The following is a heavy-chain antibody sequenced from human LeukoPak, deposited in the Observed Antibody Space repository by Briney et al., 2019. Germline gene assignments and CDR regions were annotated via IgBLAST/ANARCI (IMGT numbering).Heavy chain of an antibody. CDR3: AKGPERPDYYGSGSYYRDEYFQH. V-gene: IGHV3-11*01. CDR2: ISSSGSTI. D-gene: IGHD3-10*01. CDR1: GFTFSDYY. Sequence: GGSLRLSCAASGFTFSDYYMTWIRQAPGKGLQWVSYISSSGSTIYYADSVKGRFTISRDNAKNSLYLQMNSLRAEDTAVYYCAKGPERPDYYGSGSYYRDEYFQHWGQGTLVTVSS. J-gene: IGHJ1*01.